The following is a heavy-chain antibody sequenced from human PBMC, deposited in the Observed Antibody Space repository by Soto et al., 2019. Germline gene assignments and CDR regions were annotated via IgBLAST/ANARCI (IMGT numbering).Heavy chain of an antibody. CDR3: ARELSIAVAGRIWFDP. D-gene: IGHD6-19*01. J-gene: IGHJ5*02. CDR1: GGSISSGGYY. Sequence: SETLALTCTVSGGSISSGGYYWTWISQHPGKGLEWIGYIYYSGSTYYNPSLKSRVTISVDTSKNQFSLKLSSVTAADTAVYYCARELSIAVAGRIWFDPWAQGTLVTVSS. CDR2: IYYSGST. V-gene: IGHV4-31*03.